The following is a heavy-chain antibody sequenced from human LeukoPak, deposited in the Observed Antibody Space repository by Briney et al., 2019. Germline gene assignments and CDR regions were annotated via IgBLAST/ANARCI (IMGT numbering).Heavy chain of an antibody. CDR3: ASQYYYDRDWFDP. CDR1: GFTFSSYG. D-gene: IGHD3-22*01. CDR2: IWYDGSNK. J-gene: IGHJ5*02. V-gene: IGHV3-33*01. Sequence: PGGSPRLSCAASGFTFSSYGMHWVRQAPGKGLEWVAVIWYDGSNKYYADSVKGRFTISRDNSKNTLYLQMNSLRAEDTAVYYCASQYYYDRDWFDPWGQGTLVTVSS.